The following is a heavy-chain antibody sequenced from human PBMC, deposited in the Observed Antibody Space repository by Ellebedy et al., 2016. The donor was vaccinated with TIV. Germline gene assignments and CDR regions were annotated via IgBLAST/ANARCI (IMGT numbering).Heavy chain of an antibody. J-gene: IGHJ4*02. CDR3: ARGRGYSGPRDYFDN. Sequence: SVKVSCKTSGVTFSSYGITWVRQAPGQGLEWMGGIIGMFGTTNYAQKFQGRVTITADELSSTAYMELSSLRSEDTAVYYCARGRGYSGPRDYFDNWGQGTLVTVSS. CDR1: GVTFSSYG. D-gene: IGHD5-12*01. V-gene: IGHV1-69*13. CDR2: IIGMFGTT.